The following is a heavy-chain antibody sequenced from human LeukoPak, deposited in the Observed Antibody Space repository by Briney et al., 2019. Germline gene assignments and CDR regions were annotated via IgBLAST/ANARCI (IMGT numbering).Heavy chain of an antibody. V-gene: IGHV3-23*01. CDR1: GGTFSSYA. CDR3: AKEDTIFGVVTHVDY. Sequence: SCKASGGTFSSYAMSWVRQAPGTGLEWVSAISGSGGSTYYADSVKGRFTISRENSKNTLYLQMNSLRAEDTAVYYCAKEDTIFGVVTHVDYWGQGTLVTVSS. CDR2: ISGSGGST. J-gene: IGHJ4*02. D-gene: IGHD3-3*01.